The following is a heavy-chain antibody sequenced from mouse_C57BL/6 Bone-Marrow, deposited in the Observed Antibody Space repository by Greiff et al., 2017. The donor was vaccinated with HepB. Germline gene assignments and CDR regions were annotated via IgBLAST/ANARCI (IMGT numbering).Heavy chain of an antibody. CDR1: GFNIKDDY. CDR3: TSYYYGSSYDAMDY. V-gene: IGHV14-4*01. D-gene: IGHD1-1*01. J-gene: IGHJ4*01. Sequence: VQLQQSGAELVRPGASVKLSCTASGFNIKDDYMHWVKQRPEQGLEWIGWIDPENGDTEYASKFQGKATITADTSSNTAYLQLSSLTSEDTAVCYCTSYYYGSSYDAMDYWGQGTSVTVSS. CDR2: IDPENGDT.